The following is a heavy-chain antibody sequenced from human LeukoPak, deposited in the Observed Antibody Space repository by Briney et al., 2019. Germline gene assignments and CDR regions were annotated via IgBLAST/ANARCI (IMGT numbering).Heavy chain of an antibody. D-gene: IGHD6-19*01. CDR2: IRYDGSNK. CDR3: AKDRPLAPYSSGWYGGYYFDY. V-gene: IGHV3-30*02. Sequence: GGSLRLSCAASGFTFSSYGMHWVRQAPGKGLEWVAFIRYDGSNKYYADSVKGRFTISRDNSKNTLYLQMNSLRAEDTSVYYCAKDRPLAPYSSGWYGGYYFDYWGQGTLDTVSS. J-gene: IGHJ4*02. CDR1: GFTFSSYG.